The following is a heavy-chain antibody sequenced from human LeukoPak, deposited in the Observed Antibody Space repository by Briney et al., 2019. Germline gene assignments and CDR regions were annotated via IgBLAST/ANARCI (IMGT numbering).Heavy chain of an antibody. Sequence: ASVKVSCKASGGTFSSYAISWVRQAPGQGLEWMGGIIPIFGTANYAQKFQGRVTITTDESTSTAYMELSSLRSEDTAVYYCARDVSDDFWSGYELWGQGTLVTVSS. V-gene: IGHV1-69*05. D-gene: IGHD3-3*01. J-gene: IGHJ4*02. CDR1: GGTFSSYA. CDR3: ARDVSDDFWSGYEL. CDR2: IIPIFGTA.